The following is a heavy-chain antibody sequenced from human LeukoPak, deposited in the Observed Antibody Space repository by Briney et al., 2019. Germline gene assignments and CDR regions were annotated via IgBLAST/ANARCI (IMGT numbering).Heavy chain of an antibody. CDR2: IYHSGST. CDR1: GFTFSSYW. J-gene: IGHJ4*02. CDR3: ARVRWELNNYFDY. Sequence: PGGSLRLSCAASGFTFSSYWMSWVRQPPGKGLEWIGEIYHSGSTNYNPSLKSRVTISVDKSKNQFSLKLSSVTAADTAVYYCARVRWELNNYFDYWGQGTLVTVSS. V-gene: IGHV4-4*02. D-gene: IGHD1-26*01.